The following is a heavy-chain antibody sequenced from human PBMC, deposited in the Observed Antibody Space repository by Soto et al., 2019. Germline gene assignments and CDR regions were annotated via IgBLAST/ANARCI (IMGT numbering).Heavy chain of an antibody. Sequence: QVQLQESGPGLVKPSETLSLTCTVSGGSISSHYWSWIRQPPGKGLEWIGYIYYSGRTDYNPSPMSRVNISVDTCKNQLSLRLSSVTGADTAVYCCERPRGTTPAVWYFDLWGRGTLVTVSS. CDR1: GGSISSHY. CDR2: IYYSGRT. D-gene: IGHD4-17*01. J-gene: IGHJ2*01. V-gene: IGHV4-59*08. CDR3: ERPRGTTPAVWYFDL.